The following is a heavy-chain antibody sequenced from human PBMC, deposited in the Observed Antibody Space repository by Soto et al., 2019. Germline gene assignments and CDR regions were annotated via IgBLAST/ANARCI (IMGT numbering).Heavy chain of an antibody. Sequence: SETLSLTCTVSGGSITGGSISIGDYYWSWIRQPPGKGLEWIGYIYYSGSTNYNPSLKSRVTISVDTSKNQFSLTLTSVTAADTAVYYCARQGFGVLHGLVDVWGQGTTVTVSS. CDR2: IYYSGST. CDR3: ARQGFGVLHGLVDV. CDR1: GGSITGGSISIGDYY. V-gene: IGHV4-61*08. D-gene: IGHD3-10*01. J-gene: IGHJ6*02.